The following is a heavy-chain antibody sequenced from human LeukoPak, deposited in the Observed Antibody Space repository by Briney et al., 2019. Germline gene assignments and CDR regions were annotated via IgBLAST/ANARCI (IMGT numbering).Heavy chain of an antibody. V-gene: IGHV1-8*01. CDR1: GYTFTSYD. CDR2: MNPNSGNT. D-gene: IGHD3-3*01. Sequence: GASVKVSCKASGYTFTSYDINWVRQATGQGLEWMGWMNPNSGNTGYAQKFQGRVTMTRNTSISTAYMELSSLRSEDTAVYYCARTRKITLFGVVTPNWFDPWGQGTLVTVSS. CDR3: ARTRKITLFGVVTPNWFDP. J-gene: IGHJ5*02.